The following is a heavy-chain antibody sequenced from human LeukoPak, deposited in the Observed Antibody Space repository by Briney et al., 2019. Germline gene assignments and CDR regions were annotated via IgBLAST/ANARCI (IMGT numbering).Heavy chain of an antibody. CDR2: ISGSGGST. D-gene: IGHD6-6*01. CDR3: AKRYSSSYDYYFDY. V-gene: IGHV3-23*01. CDR1: GFTFSSYA. J-gene: IGHJ4*02. Sequence: GGSLRLSCAASGFTFSSYAMSWVRQAPGKGREGVSAISGSGGSTYSADSVKGRFTISRDNSKNTLYLQMNSLRAEDTAVYYCAKRYSSSYDYYFDYWGQGTLVTVSS.